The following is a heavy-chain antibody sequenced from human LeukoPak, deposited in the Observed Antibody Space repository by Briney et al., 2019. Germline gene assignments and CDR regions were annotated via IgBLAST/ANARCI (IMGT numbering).Heavy chain of an antibody. D-gene: IGHD3-10*01. Sequence: PGGSLRLSYAASGFTFSGSAMHWVRQASGKGLEWVGRIRSKANSYATAYAASVKGRFTISRDDSKNTAYLQMNSLKTEDTAVYYCTRHDRINDIWGQGTMVTVSS. J-gene: IGHJ3*02. CDR1: GFTFSGSA. CDR2: IRSKANSYAT. CDR3: TRHDRINDI. V-gene: IGHV3-73*01.